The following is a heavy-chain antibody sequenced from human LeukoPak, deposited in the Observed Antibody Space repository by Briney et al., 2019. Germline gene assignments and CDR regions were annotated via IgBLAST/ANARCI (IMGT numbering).Heavy chain of an antibody. Sequence: SETLSLTCTVSGGSISSGGYYWTGIRQHPGKGLEWIGYIYYSGSTYYNPPLKSRVTISVDTSKNQFSLKLSSVTAADTAVYYCARDYDSSGFRFDPWGPGTLVTVSS. D-gene: IGHD3-22*01. V-gene: IGHV4-31*03. CDR3: ARDYDSSGFRFDP. CDR1: GGSISSGGYY. CDR2: IYYSGST. J-gene: IGHJ5*02.